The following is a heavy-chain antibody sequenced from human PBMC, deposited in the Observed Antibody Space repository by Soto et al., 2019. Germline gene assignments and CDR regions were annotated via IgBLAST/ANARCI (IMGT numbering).Heavy chain of an antibody. CDR1: GYTFAGYY. J-gene: IGHJ5*02. D-gene: IGHD1-26*01. CDR2: INPFNGNT. CDR3: ARGGGAHYRFDP. Sequence: GASVKVSCKASGYTFAGYYITWMRQAPGRGPEWVGWINPFNGNTNYAQRFQGRVTMTTDTSTSTVYMDLRSLRPDDTAVYYCARGGGAHYRFDPWGQGTLVTVSS. V-gene: IGHV1-18*01.